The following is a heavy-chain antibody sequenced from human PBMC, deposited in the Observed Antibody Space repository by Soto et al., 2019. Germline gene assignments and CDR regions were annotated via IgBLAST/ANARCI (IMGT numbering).Heavy chain of an antibody. V-gene: IGHV1-69*01. J-gene: IGHJ6*02. CDR2: IVPLFNTP. D-gene: IGHD3-3*01. Sequence: QVQLVQSGAEVKKPGSSVKVSCKASGGSFRTYAITWVRQVPGQGLEWMGGIVPLFNTPNYAQKFQGRVTITAVESLSTAYVELSSLRPEDTAVHYWASLPWVGRFLEYFDVWGQGTTVTVSS. CDR3: ASLPWVGRFLEYFDV. CDR1: GGSFRTYA.